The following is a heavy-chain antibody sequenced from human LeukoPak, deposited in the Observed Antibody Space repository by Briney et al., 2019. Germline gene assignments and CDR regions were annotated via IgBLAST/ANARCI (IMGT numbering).Heavy chain of an antibody. CDR2: TYYSGST. CDR3: ARERSRGITMVQSPNWFDP. V-gene: IGHV4-59*01. Sequence: PSETLSLTCTVAARSISSYYWSWNRQPPGKGMEWIGYTYYSGSTNYNPSLKIRVTISVDTSKNHFALKLSSVTAADTAVYYCARERSRGITMVQSPNWFDPWGQGTLVTVSA. D-gene: IGHD3-10*01. CDR1: ARSISSYY. J-gene: IGHJ5*02.